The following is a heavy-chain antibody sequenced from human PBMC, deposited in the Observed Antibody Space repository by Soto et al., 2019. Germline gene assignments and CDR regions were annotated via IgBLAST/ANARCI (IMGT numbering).Heavy chain of an antibody. D-gene: IGHD3-16*02. J-gene: IGHJ5*02. V-gene: IGHV1-8*01. CDR1: GYTFSRYD. Sequence: ASVKVSCKASGYTFSRYDINWRRQATGKGLVGKGQENIRNDNTIHAKKFEGRVTMTRNTSISTAYMELSSLRSDDTAVYYCARGIYDYIWGSYRYSWFVPWGQGTLVTGST. CDR3: ARGIYDYIWGSYRYSWFVP. CDR2: ENIRNDNT.